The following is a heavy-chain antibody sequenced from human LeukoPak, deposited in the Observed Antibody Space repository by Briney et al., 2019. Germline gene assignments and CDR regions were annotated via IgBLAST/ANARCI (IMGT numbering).Heavy chain of an antibody. CDR3: ARRAAAGTFDP. V-gene: IGHV4-59*08. Sequence: SETLSLTCTVSGGSISSYYWSWIRQPPGKGLEWIGYICYRGSTNYNPSLKSRVTISVDTSKYQFSLKQSSVTAADTAVYYCARRAAAGTFDPWGQGTLVTVSS. J-gene: IGHJ5*02. D-gene: IGHD6-13*01. CDR2: ICYRGST. CDR1: GGSISSYY.